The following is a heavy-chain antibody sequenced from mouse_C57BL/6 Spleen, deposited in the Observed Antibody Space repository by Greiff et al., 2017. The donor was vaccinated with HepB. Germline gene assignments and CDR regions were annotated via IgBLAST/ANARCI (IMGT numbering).Heavy chain of an antibody. V-gene: IGHV1-55*01. J-gene: IGHJ1*03. CDR2: IYPGSGST. Sequence: VKLMQPGAELVKPGASVKMSCKASGYTFTSYWITWVKQRPGQGLEWIGDIYPGSGSTNYNEKFKSKATLTVDTSSSTAYMQLSSLTSEDSAVYYCARTTVVDWYFDVWGTGTTVTVSS. CDR3: ARTTVVDWYFDV. CDR1: GYTFTSYW. D-gene: IGHD1-1*01.